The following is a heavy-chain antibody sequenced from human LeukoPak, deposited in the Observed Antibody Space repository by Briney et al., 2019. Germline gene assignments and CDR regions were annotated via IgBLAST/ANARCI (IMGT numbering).Heavy chain of an antibody. CDR3: AKRVTTIEY. CDR1: GFTFGSYA. CDR2: ISDSGGST. V-gene: IGHV3-23*01. Sequence: QPGGSLRLSCAASGFTFGSYAMYWVRQAPGKGLEWVSTISDSGGSTYYADSVKGRFTISRDNSKNTLYLQMNSLRAEDTAVYYCAKRVTTIEYWGQGTLVTVSS. D-gene: IGHD4-17*01. J-gene: IGHJ4*02.